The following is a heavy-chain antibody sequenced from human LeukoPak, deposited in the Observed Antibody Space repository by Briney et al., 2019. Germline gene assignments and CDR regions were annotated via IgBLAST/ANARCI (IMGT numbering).Heavy chain of an antibody. CDR3: ARGHLNYYDSSGYYMGV. J-gene: IGHJ6*03. V-gene: IGHV4-34*01. CDR2: INHSGST. CDR1: GGSFSGYY. D-gene: IGHD3-22*01. Sequence: SETLSLTCAVYGGSFSGYYWSWIRQPPGKGLEWIGEINHSGSTNYNPSLKSRVTISVDTSKNQFSLKLSSVTAADTAVYYCARGHLNYYDSSGYYMGVWGKGTTVTVSS.